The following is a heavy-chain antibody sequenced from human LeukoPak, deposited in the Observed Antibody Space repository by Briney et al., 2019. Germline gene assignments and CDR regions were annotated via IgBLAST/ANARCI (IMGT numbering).Heavy chain of an antibody. CDR1: GFTFSDYY. CDR2: ISSSGSTI. Sequence: GGSLRLSCAASGFTFSDYYMSWIRQAPGKGLEWVSYISSSGSTIYYADSVKGRFTISRDNAKSSLYLQMNSLRAEDTAVYYCARAVGVVVPAALFDYWGQGTLVTVSS. J-gene: IGHJ4*02. CDR3: ARAVGVVVPAALFDY. V-gene: IGHV3-11*01. D-gene: IGHD2-2*01.